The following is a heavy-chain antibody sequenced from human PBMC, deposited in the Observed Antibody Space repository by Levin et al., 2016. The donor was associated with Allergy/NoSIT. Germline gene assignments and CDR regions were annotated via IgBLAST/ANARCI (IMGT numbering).Heavy chain of an antibody. Sequence: GESLKISCAGSGFTFSSYTLSWVRQAPGKGLEWVSLIGSGGDSYYADSVKGRFTISRDNSKDTLYLQMNSLRAEDTALYYCAKRPGTQCRTGSCYFDFWGQGTLVTVSS. CDR2: IGSGGDS. CDR1: GFTFSSYT. J-gene: IGHJ4*02. V-gene: IGHV3-23*01. CDR3: AKRPGTQCRTGSCYFDF. D-gene: IGHD6-13*01.